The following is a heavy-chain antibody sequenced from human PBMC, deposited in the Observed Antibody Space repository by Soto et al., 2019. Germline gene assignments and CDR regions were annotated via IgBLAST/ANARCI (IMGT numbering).Heavy chain of an antibody. V-gene: IGHV3-23*01. J-gene: IGHJ6*02. CDR3: AKSRPGMDV. CDR2: IGRTGGST. CDR1: GFIFNTYA. Sequence: EVQLLESGGGLVQPGGSLRLSCAASGFIFNTYAMNWVRLAPGRGLEWVSSIGRTGGSTYYADSVKGRFTISRDNPKNTLYLQMNSLRAEDTAVYYCAKSRPGMDVWGQGTSVTVSS.